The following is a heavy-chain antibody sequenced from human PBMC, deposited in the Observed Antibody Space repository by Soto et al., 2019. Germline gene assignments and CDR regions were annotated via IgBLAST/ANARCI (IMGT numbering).Heavy chain of an antibody. J-gene: IGHJ4*02. V-gene: IGHV3-33*01. CDR1: GFTFSTYA. CDR3: ARAFCSNAVCYYYFEL. CDR2: IYYDGSNK. Sequence: PGGSLRLSCVASGFTFSTYAMHWVRQAPGKGLEWVAVIYYDGSNKYYGDSVKGRFSISRDNSKNTLYLQMNSLRAEDTAVYYCARAFCSNAVCYYYFELWGQGTLVTVSS. D-gene: IGHD2-8*01.